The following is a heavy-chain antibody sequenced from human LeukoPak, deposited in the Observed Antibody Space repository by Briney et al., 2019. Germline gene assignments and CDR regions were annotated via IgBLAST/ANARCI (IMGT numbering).Heavy chain of an antibody. D-gene: IGHD2-21*01. V-gene: IGHV3-20*04. J-gene: IGHJ4*02. Sequence: GGSLRLSCEASGFPFDDFAMSWVRQAPGKGLEWVSGISWNGRSTGYADSVKGRFTISIDNAKNSLYLQMNSLRAEDTAVYYCARDLDSEDFDYWGQGTLVTVSS. CDR1: GFPFDDFA. CDR2: ISWNGRST. CDR3: ARDLDSEDFDY.